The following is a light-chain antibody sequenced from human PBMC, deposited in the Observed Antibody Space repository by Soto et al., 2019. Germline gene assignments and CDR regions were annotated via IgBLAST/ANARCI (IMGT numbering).Light chain of an antibody. CDR2: GAS. Sequence: EMMFKKSPATLSLTPGERATLSCRASQSVTSYLAWYQQKPGQAPRLLISGASSRATGIPDRFSGSGSATDFTLTISRLEPEDFALYYCQQYGGSPITFGQGTRLEIK. J-gene: IGKJ5*01. CDR1: QSVTSY. V-gene: IGKV3-20*01. CDR3: QQYGGSPIT.